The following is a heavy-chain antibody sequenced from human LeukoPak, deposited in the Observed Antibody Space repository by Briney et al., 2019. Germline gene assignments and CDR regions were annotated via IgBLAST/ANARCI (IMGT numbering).Heavy chain of an antibody. CDR1: GFTFDDYA. CDR2: ISWNSGSI. J-gene: IGHJ4*02. V-gene: IGHV3-9*01. Sequence: GRSLRLSCAASGFTFDDYAMHWVRQAPGKGLEWVSGISWNSGSIGYADSVKGRFTISRDNAKNSLYLQMNSLRAEDTALYYCARQGSYGYESHLDYWGQGTLVTVSS. D-gene: IGHD5-18*01. CDR3: ARQGSYGYESHLDY.